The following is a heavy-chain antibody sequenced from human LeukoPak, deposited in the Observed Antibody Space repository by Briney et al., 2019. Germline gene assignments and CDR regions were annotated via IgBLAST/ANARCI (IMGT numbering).Heavy chain of an antibody. CDR2: IYYSGST. CDR1: GGSISSSSYY. CDR3: ASGAYGGNSEYDY. D-gene: IGHD4-23*01. V-gene: IGHV4-39*07. J-gene: IGHJ4*02. Sequence: SETLSLTCTVSGGSISSSSYYWGWIRQPPGKGLEWIGSIYYSGSTYYNPSLKCRVTISVDTSKNQFSLKLSSVTAADTAVYYCASGAYGGNSEYDYWGQGTLVTVSS.